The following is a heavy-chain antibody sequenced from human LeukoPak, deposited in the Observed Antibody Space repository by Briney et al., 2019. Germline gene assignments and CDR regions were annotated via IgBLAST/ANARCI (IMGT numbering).Heavy chain of an antibody. D-gene: IGHD6-13*01. Sequence: PGGSLRLSCASCGLTFSSYEMNWVRQAPGKGLEWVSYISSSGSTIYYADSVKGRFTISRDNAKNSLYLQMNSLRAEDTAVYYCDVGSSLDYWGQGTLVTVSS. CDR3: DVGSSLDY. CDR2: ISSSGSTI. V-gene: IGHV3-48*03. J-gene: IGHJ4*02. CDR1: GLTFSSYE.